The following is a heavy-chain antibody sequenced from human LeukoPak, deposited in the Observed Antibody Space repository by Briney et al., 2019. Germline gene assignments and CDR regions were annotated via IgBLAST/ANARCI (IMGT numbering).Heavy chain of an antibody. J-gene: IGHJ4*02. V-gene: IGHV1-18*01. Sequence: SSVKVSCKASGYTFTSYGISWVRQAPGQGLEWMGWISAYNGNTNYAQKLQGRVTMTTDTSTSTAYMELRSLRSDDTAVYYCARSPTVTSECYFDYWGQGTLVTVSS. CDR3: ARSPTVTSECYFDY. D-gene: IGHD4-17*01. CDR1: GYTFTSYG. CDR2: ISAYNGNT.